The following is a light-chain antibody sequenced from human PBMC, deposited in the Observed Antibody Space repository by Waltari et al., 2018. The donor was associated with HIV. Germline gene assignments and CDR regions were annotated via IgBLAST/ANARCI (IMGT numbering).Light chain of an antibody. Sequence: SYDLTQPPSVSVSSGQTATVTCSVVHMGHKSVSWYQQRSGQSPALVISQDTKRPPGIPERFFGSTTENTATLTIYETQPLDEAHYSCQAWDSGTIVFGGGTNLTVL. CDR2: QDT. CDR3: QAWDSGTIV. CDR1: HMGHKS. J-gene: IGLJ3*02. V-gene: IGLV3-1*01.